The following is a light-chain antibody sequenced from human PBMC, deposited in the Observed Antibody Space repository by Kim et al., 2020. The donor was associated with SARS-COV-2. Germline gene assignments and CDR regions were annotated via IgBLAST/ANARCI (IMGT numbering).Light chain of an antibody. Sequence: QSALTQPASVSGYPGQSITISCTGSSSDVGRYNYVSWYQQHPGKAPNLMIYDVSQRPSGISNRFSGSKSGNTASLTISGLQAEDEADYYCSSYTSSSAWVFGGGTKLTVL. V-gene: IGLV2-14*01. CDR1: SSDVGRYNY. J-gene: IGLJ3*02. CDR2: DVS. CDR3: SSYTSSSAWV.